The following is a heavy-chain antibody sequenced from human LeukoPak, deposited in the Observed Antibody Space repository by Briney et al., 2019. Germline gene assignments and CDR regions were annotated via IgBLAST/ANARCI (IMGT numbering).Heavy chain of an antibody. V-gene: IGHV4-30-2*01. Sequence: SQTLSLTCAVSGGSISSGGYSWSWIRQPPGKGLEWIGYIYHSGSTYYNPSLKSRVTISVDTSKNQFSLKLSSVTAADTAVYYCARDQYSYGPHYFDYWGQGTLVTVSS. CDR1: GGSISSGGYS. D-gene: IGHD5-18*01. J-gene: IGHJ4*02. CDR3: ARDQYSYGPHYFDY. CDR2: IYHSGST.